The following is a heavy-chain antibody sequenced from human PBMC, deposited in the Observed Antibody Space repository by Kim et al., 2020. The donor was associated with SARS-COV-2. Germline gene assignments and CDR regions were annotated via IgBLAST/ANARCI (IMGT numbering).Heavy chain of an antibody. CDR1: GFTFSSYA. CDR2: ISYDGSNK. Sequence: GGSLRLSCAASGFTFSSYAMHWVRQAPGKGLEWVAVISYDGSNKYYADSVKGRFTISRDNSKNTLYLQMNSLRAEDTAVYYCARDSSSSSVYYYYGMDVWGQGTTGTASS. D-gene: IGHD6-6*01. J-gene: IGHJ6*02. CDR3: ARDSSSSSVYYYYGMDV. V-gene: IGHV3-30-3*01.